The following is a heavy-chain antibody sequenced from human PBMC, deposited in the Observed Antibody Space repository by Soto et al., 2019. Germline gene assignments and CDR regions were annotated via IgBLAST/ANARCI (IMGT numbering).Heavy chain of an antibody. CDR2: MNPNSGNT. D-gene: IGHD6-19*01. V-gene: IGHV1-8*01. CDR3: ARGRRASYSSGYFGY. J-gene: IGHJ4*02. Sequence: GASVKVSCKASGYTFTSYDINWVRQATGQGLEWMGWMNPNSGNTGYAQKFQGRVTMTRNTSISTAYMELSSLRSEDTAVYYCARGRRASYSSGYFGYWGRGTLVTVSS. CDR1: GYTFTSYD.